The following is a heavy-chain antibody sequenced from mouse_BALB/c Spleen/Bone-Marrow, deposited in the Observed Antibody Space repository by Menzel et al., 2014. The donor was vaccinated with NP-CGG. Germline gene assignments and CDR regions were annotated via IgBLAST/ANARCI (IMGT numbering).Heavy chain of an antibody. V-gene: IGHV14-3*02. J-gene: IGHJ3*01. CDR3: ARGSGGFAY. Sequence: QSAAAPVKPGASVKMSCRASVFNIKDTYMHWVKQTPEQGLEWIGRIVPANGSTKYDRKFQGKATTPANTSSNTAYLQLSRLTSEDTAVYYGARGSGGFAYWGQGTLVTVSA. CDR1: VFNIKDTY. CDR2: IVPANGST.